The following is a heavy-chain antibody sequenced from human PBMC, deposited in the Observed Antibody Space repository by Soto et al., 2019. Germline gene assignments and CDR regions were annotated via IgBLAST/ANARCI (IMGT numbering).Heavy chain of an antibody. CDR1: VGSISSVGYY. D-gene: IGHD2-8*02. Sequence: QVQLQESGPGLVKPSQTLSLTCTVSVGSISSVGYYWSWIRQHPGKCLEWIGYIYYSGSTYYNPSLKSRVTISVDTYTNQFSLKLSSVTAADTAVYYCARGLDTGGLFAPCGQGTLVTVSS. J-gene: IGHJ5*02. V-gene: IGHV4-31*03. CDR3: ARGLDTGGLFAP. CDR2: IYYSGST.